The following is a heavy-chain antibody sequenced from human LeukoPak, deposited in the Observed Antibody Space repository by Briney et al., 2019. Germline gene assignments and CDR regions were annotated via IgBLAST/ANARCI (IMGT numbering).Heavy chain of an antibody. CDR2: ISRSSSII. Sequence: GGSLRLSCAASGFTFSSYSMNWVRQAPGKGLEWVSYISRSSSIIYHADSVKGRFTVSRDNSKNTVYLQMNSLRAEDTAVYYCGKDLGSSARYLDRVDYWGQGTLVTVSS. V-gene: IGHV3-48*01. D-gene: IGHD2-2*01. CDR3: GKDLGSSARYLDRVDY. J-gene: IGHJ4*02. CDR1: GFTFSSYS.